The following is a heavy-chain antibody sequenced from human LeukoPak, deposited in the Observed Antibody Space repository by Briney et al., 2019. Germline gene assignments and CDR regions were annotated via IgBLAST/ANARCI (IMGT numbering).Heavy chain of an antibody. Sequence: PSETLSLTCAVYGGSFSGYYWSWIRQPPGKGLEWIGEINHSGSTNYNPSLKSRVTISVDTSKNQFSLKLSSVTAADTAVYYCARGRGYGSGSYYIPLRYYFDYWGQGTLVTVSS. J-gene: IGHJ4*02. CDR3: ARGRGYGSGSYYIPLRYYFDY. CDR2: INHSGST. D-gene: IGHD3-10*01. CDR1: GGSFSGYY. V-gene: IGHV4-34*01.